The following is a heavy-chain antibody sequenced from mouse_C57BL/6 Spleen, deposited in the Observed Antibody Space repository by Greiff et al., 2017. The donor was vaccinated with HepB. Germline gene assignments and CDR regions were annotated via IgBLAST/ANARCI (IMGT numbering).Heavy chain of an antibody. CDR2: IWSGGST. CDR3: ARRGITRYYAMDY. CDR1: GFSLTSYG. V-gene: IGHV2-2*01. D-gene: IGHD2-4*01. Sequence: QVHVKQSGPGLVQPSQSLSITCTVSGFSLTSYGVHWVRQSPGKGLEWLGVIWSGGSTDYNAAFISRLSISKDNSKSQVFFKMNSLQADDTAIYYCARRGITRYYAMDYWGQGTSVTVSS. J-gene: IGHJ4*01.